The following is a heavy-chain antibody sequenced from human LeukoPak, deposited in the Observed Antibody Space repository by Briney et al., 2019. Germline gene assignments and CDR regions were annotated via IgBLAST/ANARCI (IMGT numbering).Heavy chain of an antibody. Sequence: GGSLRLSCAASGFTFSSYWMHWVRQAPGRGLVWVSRINSDGSSTSYADSVKGRFTISRDNAKNTLYLQMNSLRAEDTAVYYCARPRIAAAGTFDYWGQGTLVTVSS. CDR2: INSDGSST. D-gene: IGHD6-13*01. J-gene: IGHJ4*02. V-gene: IGHV3-74*01. CDR1: GFTFSSYW. CDR3: ARPRIAAAGTFDY.